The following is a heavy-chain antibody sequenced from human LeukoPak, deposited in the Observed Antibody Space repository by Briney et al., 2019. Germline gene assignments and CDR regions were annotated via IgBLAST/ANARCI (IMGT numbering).Heavy chain of an antibody. D-gene: IGHD6-19*01. J-gene: IGHJ4*02. V-gene: IGHV3-23*01. CDR2: ISGSGCST. CDR3: ERYSGGWSKDY. CDR1: GFTFSSYA. Sequence: GGSLRLSCAASGFTFSSYAMSWVRQAPGKGLEWVSAISGSGCSTYYADSVKGRFTISRGNAQNPLYLPMNSLSVRDTAAYYSERYSGGWSKDYWGQGTLVTVSS.